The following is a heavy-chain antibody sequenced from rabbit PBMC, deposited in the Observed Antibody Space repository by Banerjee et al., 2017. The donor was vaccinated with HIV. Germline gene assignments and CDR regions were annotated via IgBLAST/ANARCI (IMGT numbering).Heavy chain of an antibody. CDR2: IATSSGGT. D-gene: IGHD2-1*01. CDR3: TRSYGAYDGILYFNL. V-gene: IGHV1S40*01. Sequence: QSLEESGGDLVKPGASLTLTCTASGFSFSSNAMCWVRQAPGKGLEWIACIATSSGGTYYASWAKGRFTISKTSSTTVTLQMTSLTAADTATYFCTRSYGAYDGILYFNLWGQGTLVTVS. J-gene: IGHJ4*01. CDR1: GFSFSSNA.